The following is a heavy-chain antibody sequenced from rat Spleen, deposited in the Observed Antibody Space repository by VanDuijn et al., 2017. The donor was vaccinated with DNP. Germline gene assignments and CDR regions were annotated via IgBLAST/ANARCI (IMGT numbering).Heavy chain of an antibody. J-gene: IGHJ4*01. V-gene: IGHV5-7*01. CDR1: GFTFSDYN. CDR2: ISSGGDRT. CDR3: AREGDYYDGGYGDALDA. Sequence: EVQLVESGGGLVQPGRSLKLSCAASGFTFSDYNMAWVRQAPKKGLEWVATISSGGDRTYYRVSVKGRFTISRDNANRTLYLQMDSLRSEDTATYYCAREGDYYDGGYGDALDAWGQGTSVTVSS. D-gene: IGHD1-12*02.